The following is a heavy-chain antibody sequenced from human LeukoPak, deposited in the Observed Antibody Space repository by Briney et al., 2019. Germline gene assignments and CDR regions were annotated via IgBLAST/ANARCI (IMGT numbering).Heavy chain of an antibody. D-gene: IGHD6-19*01. CDR2: ISTSSGTI. J-gene: IGHJ3*02. CDR1: GFTFSSYW. Sequence: GGSLRLSCAASGFTFSSYWLNWVRQAPGKGLEWVSFISTSSGTIYYADSVKGRFTISRDNAKNSLYLQMNSLRDEDTAVYYCARPTGYSSGWDIWGQGTMVTVSS. V-gene: IGHV3-48*02. CDR3: ARPTGYSSGWDI.